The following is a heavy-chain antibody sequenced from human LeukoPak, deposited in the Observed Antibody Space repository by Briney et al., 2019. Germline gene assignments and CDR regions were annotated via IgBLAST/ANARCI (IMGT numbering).Heavy chain of an antibody. CDR3: AGAAAGNWRYFDY. CDR2: IIPIFGTA. V-gene: IGHV1-69*05. CDR1: GGTFISYA. D-gene: IGHD6-13*01. J-gene: IGHJ4*02. Sequence: SXXVSCKASGGTFISYAISWVRQAPGQGLEWMGRIIPIFGTANYAQKFQGRVTITTDESTSTAYMELSSLRSEDTAVYYCAGAAAGNWRYFDYWGQGTLVTVSS.